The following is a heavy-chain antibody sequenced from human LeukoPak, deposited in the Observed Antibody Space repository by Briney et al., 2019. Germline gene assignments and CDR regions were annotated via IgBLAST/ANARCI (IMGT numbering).Heavy chain of an antibody. D-gene: IGHD3-10*01. CDR1: GGSISSSSYY. Sequence: SETLSLTCTVSGGSISSSSYYWGWIRQPPGKGLEWIGSIYYSGSTYYNPSLKSRVTISVDTSKNQFSLKLSSVTAADTAVYYCARRPGGYDGITMVRDWGQGTLVTVSS. CDR2: IYYSGST. V-gene: IGHV4-39*07. CDR3: ARRPGGYDGITMVRD. J-gene: IGHJ4*02.